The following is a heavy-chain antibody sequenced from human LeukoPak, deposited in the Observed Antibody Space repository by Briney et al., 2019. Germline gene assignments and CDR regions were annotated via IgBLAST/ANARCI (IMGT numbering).Heavy chain of an antibody. V-gene: IGHV1-2*02. Sequence: ASVKVSCKASGHRFTGYFIHWVRQAPGQGPEWMGWINPNGGGTNYAQNFQGRVIMTRDTSISTAYMDLSMLRSDDTAFYYWAREVPPDSSCYSQDALDIWGQGTMVTVSS. CDR1: GHRFTGYF. J-gene: IGHJ3*02. CDR2: INPNGGGT. CDR3: AREVPPDSSCYSQDALDI. D-gene: IGHD3-22*01.